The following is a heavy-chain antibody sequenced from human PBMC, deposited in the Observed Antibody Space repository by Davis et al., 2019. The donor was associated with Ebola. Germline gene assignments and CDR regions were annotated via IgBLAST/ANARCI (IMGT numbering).Heavy chain of an antibody. Sequence: AASVKVSCKASGYTFTSYGISWVRQAPGQGLEWMGWISAYNGNTNYAQKLQGRVTMTTDTSTSTAYMELSSLRSEDTAVYYCARDSGIAARPRGDYYYYYGMDVWGQGTTVTVSS. CDR2: ISAYNGNT. CDR3: ARDSGIAARPRGDYYYYYGMDV. V-gene: IGHV1-18*01. J-gene: IGHJ6*02. D-gene: IGHD6-6*01. CDR1: GYTFTSYG.